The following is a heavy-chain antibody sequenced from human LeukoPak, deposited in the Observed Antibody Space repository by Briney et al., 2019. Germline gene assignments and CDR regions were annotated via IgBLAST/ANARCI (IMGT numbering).Heavy chain of an antibody. J-gene: IGHJ4*02. D-gene: IGHD4-11*01. CDR1: GFIFNHHA. CDR2: IWSDKSNR. CDR3: AKDAQRGFDYSNSLEY. Sequence: PGGSLRLSCAASGFIFNHHAMHWVRQAPGKGLQWVAVIWSDKSNRFYADSVRGRFTISRDDSRKTVYLQMERSTAEDTAIYYCAKDAQRGFDYSNSLEYWGQGALVTVAS. V-gene: IGHV3-33*06.